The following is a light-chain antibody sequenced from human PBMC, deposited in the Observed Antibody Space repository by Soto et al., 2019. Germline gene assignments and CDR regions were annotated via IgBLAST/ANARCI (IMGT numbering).Light chain of an antibody. Sequence: EIVLTQSPVTLSLSPGERATLSCRASQSVDNYLAWYQQKPGQAPRLLIYDVSNRANGIPARFSGSGSGTDFTLTISSLEPGDFAVYYCQQRNDWQVTFGQGTRLEIK. J-gene: IGKJ5*01. CDR3: QQRNDWQVT. CDR1: QSVDNY. V-gene: IGKV3-11*01. CDR2: DVS.